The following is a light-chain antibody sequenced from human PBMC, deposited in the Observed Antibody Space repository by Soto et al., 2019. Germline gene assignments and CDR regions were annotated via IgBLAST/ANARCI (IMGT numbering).Light chain of an antibody. J-gene: IGLJ2*01. CDR1: GPNIGPGND. Sequence: QSVLTQPPSVSGAQGQRITTSCTGSGPNIGPGNDYSGYQQLPGAPPKPLPLGNSIRPSGVPDRFSGSSSGTSASLAITGLQAEDEADYFCQSYDISLSVSVIFGGGTKLTVL. CDR3: QSYDISLSVSVI. CDR2: GNS. V-gene: IGLV1-40*01.